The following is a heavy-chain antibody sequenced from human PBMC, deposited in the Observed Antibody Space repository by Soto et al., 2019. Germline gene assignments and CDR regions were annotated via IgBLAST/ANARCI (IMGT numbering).Heavy chain of an antibody. D-gene: IGHD3-3*01. Sequence: ASVKLSCKVSGYTLTALSMQCVRQAPEKRLEWMGGFDPEDGETIYAQKLQGRVTMTEDTATDTAYMELSSLRSEDTAVYYCATHRSGRFLEWLPEGSLGYWGQGTLVTVSS. CDR1: GYTLTALS. J-gene: IGHJ4*02. V-gene: IGHV1-24*01. CDR3: ATHRSGRFLEWLPEGSLGY. CDR2: FDPEDGET.